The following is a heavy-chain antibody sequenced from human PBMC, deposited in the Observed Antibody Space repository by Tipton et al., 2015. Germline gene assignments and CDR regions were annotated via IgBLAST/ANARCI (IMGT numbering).Heavy chain of an antibody. CDR1: GFTLGSYS. D-gene: IGHD6-13*01. CDR2: IHRSGTPI. CDR3: TRDSGITGADDY. Sequence: SLRLSCAASGFTLGSYSMNWVRQAPGKGLDWLSYIHRSGTPIYYTESVKVRFTISRDEAKNSLYLQMNSLRDEDTGVYYCTRDSGITGADDYWGQGTLVTVSS. J-gene: IGHJ4*02. V-gene: IGHV3-48*02.